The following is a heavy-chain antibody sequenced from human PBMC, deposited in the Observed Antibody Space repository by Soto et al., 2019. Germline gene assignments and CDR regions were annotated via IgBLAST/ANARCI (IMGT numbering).Heavy chain of an antibody. CDR1: GFTFSNAW. D-gene: IGHD1-26*01. V-gene: IGHV3-15*07. J-gene: IGHJ6*02. Sequence: GGSLRLSCAASGFTFSNAWMNWVRQAPGKGLEWVGRIKSKTDGGTTDYAAPVKGRFTISRDDSKNTLYLQMNSLKTEDTAVYYCTSHREWEGGYYYYYGMDVWGQGTTVTVSS. CDR2: IKSKTDGGTT. CDR3: TSHREWEGGYYYYYGMDV.